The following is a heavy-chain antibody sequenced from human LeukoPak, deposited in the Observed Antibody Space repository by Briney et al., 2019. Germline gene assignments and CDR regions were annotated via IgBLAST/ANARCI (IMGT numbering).Heavy chain of an antibody. J-gene: IGHJ6*02. CDR3: ASPTKQETVADQYSGSIPHYYGLDV. CDR2: MNPNSGNT. Sequence: ASVKVSCKASGYTFSSYDINWVRQAPGQGLEWMGWMNPNSGNTGSAQKFQGRVTMTRDTSISTAYMELSSLRSEDTAVYYCASPTKQETVADQYSGSIPHYYGLDVWGQGTTVTVSS. CDR1: GYTFSSYD. D-gene: IGHD5-12*01. V-gene: IGHV1-8*01.